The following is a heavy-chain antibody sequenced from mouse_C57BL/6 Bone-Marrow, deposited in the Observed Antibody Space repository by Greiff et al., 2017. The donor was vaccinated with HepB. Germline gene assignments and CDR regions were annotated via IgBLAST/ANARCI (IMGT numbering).Heavy chain of an antibody. CDR3: AKDLLQYAMDY. V-gene: IGHV5-17*01. D-gene: IGHD2-1*01. CDR2: ISSGSSTI. CDR1: GFTFSDYG. Sequence: EVKVVESGGGLVKPGGSLKLSCAASGFTFSDYGMHWVRQAPEKGLEWVAYISSGSSTIYYADTVKGRFTISRDNAKNTLFLQMTSLRSEDTAMYYCAKDLLQYAMDYWGQGTSVTVSS. J-gene: IGHJ4*01.